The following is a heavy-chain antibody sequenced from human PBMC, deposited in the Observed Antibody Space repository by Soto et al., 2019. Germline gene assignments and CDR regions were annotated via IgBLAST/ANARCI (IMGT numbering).Heavy chain of an antibody. Sequence: QVQLQESGPGLVKPSETLSLTCTVSGGSISSYYWSWIRQPPGQGLEWIGYIYYRGSTNYNPSLKSRATISVDTSKNQFSLKRSSVTAADTAVYYCARDYGDYFDFWGKGTLVTVSS. CDR3: ARDYGDYFDF. CDR1: GGSISSYY. J-gene: IGHJ4*02. V-gene: IGHV4-59*01. D-gene: IGHD4-17*01. CDR2: IYYRGST.